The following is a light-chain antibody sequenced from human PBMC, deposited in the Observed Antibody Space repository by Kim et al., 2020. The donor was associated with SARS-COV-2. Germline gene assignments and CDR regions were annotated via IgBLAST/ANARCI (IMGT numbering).Light chain of an antibody. CDR2: GES. J-gene: IGKJ4*01. CDR1: HSVGNN. Sequence: EVVLTQSPATLSVSPGERATLSCRASHSVGNNLAWYQHKPGQAPRLLIYGESTRATGVPARFSGTGSGNQFTLTISSLQSEDFAVYYCQQYHHWPPVTFGGGTKVDIK. V-gene: IGKV3-15*01. CDR3: QQYHHWPPVT.